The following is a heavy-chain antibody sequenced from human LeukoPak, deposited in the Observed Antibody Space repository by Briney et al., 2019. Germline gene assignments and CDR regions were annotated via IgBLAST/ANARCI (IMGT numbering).Heavy chain of an antibody. V-gene: IGHV3-7*01. J-gene: IGHJ1*01. CDR3: ARERVLWGSYREYFQH. Sequence: GGSPRLSCAASGFTFSSYWMSWVRQAPGKGLEWVANIKQDGSEKYYVDSVKGRFTISRDNAKNSLYLQMNSLRAEDTAVYYCARERVLWGSYREYFQHWGQGTLVTVSS. CDR2: IKQDGSEK. D-gene: IGHD3-16*02. CDR1: GFTFSSYW.